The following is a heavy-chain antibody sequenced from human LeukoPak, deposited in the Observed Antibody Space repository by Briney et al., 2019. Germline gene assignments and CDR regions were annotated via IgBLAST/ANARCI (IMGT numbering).Heavy chain of an antibody. Sequence: SETLSLTCTVSGASINNYYWSWIRQPAGKGLEWIGRIHGGGSTNYNPSLKSRVTVSIDTSKNQFSLKLSSMTAADTAVYYCARDLASPPYNWFDPWGQGTLGTVSS. V-gene: IGHV4-4*07. CDR2: IHGGGST. J-gene: IGHJ5*02. D-gene: IGHD3-3*02. CDR3: ARDLASPPYNWFDP. CDR1: GASINNYY.